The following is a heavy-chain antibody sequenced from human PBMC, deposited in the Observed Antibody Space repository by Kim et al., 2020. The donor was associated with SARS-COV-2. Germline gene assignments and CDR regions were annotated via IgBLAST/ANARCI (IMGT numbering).Heavy chain of an antibody. D-gene: IGHD7-27*01. V-gene: IGHV4-30-4*01. J-gene: IGHJ3*01. CDR1: GGSVSGGNYY. Sequence: SETLSLTCTVSGGSVSGGNYYWSWIRQPPGKGPEWLGFMYDSGKTLYNPSLKSRLSISVDTSKNQFSLKLQSGSAADTAMYFCARDLGMGWSGESNDAFDVWGQGTLVIVSS. CDR3: ARDLGMGWSGESNDAFDV. CDR2: MYDSGKT.